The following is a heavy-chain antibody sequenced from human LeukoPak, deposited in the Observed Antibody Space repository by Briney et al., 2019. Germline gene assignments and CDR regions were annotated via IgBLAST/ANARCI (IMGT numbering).Heavy chain of an antibody. V-gene: IGHV3-7*03. CDR3: AKEGRSLQTY. CDR1: GFMFSSNW. CDR2: IKEDGTET. D-gene: IGHD5-24*01. J-gene: IGHJ4*02. Sequence: GGSLRLSCAASGFMFSSNWMSWVRLAPGKGLGWVANIKEDGTETYYVDSVKGRFTISRDNAKNSLYLQMNSLRVEDTVVYYCAKEGRSLQTYWGQGTLVTVSS.